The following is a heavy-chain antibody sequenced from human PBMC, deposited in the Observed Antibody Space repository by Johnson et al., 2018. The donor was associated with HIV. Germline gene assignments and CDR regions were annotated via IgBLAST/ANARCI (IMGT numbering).Heavy chain of an antibody. CDR2: IWYDGSTE. J-gene: IGHJ3*02. CDR1: GFTFSSYG. CDR3: AKGQVARGAFDI. V-gene: IGHV3-33*06. Sequence: QVQLVESGGGVVQPGRSLRLSCAASGFTFSSYGMHWVRQAPGKGLEWVAVIWYDGSTEYYADSVKGRFTISRDNSKNTLYLHMNSLRVEDTAVYYCAKGQVARGAFDIWGQGTMVTVSS.